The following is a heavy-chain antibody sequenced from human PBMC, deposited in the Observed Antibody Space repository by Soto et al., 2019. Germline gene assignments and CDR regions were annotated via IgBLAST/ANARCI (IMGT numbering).Heavy chain of an antibody. CDR1: GGSISSYY. D-gene: IGHD6-13*01. Sequence: PSETLSLTCTVSGGSISSYYWSWIRQPPGKGLEWIGYIYYSGGTNYNPSLKSRVTISVDTSKNQFSLKLSSVTAADTAVYYCARHALSHEDSIAAAPLRRYYYYGMDVWGQGTTVTVSS. V-gene: IGHV4-59*01. CDR3: ARHALSHEDSIAAAPLRRYYYYGMDV. J-gene: IGHJ6*02. CDR2: IYYSGGT.